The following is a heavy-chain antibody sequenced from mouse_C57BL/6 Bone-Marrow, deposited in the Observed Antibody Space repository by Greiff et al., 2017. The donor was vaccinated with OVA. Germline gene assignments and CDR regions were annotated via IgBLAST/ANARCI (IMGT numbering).Heavy chain of an antibody. CDR1: GYTFTDYY. CDR2: IYPGSGNT. D-gene: IGHD1-1*01. J-gene: IGHJ4*01. V-gene: IGHV1-76*01. Sequence: VMLVESGAELVRPGASVKLSCKASGYTFTDYYINWVKQRPGQGLEWIARIYPGSGNTYYNEKFKGKATLTAEKSSSTAYMQLSSLTSEDSAVYFCARRLITTVVATNAMDYWGQGTSVTVSS. CDR3: ARRLITTVVATNAMDY.